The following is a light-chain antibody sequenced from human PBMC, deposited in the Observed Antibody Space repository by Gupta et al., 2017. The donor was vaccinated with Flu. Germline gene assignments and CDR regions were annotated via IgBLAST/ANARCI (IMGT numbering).Light chain of an antibody. CDR1: QSVSHSY. J-gene: IGKJ1*01. Sequence: EIVLTKSPGTLSLSPGERGTLSCRDSQSVSHSYLAWYQQKPGQAPRLLIYDASKRATGIPDRFSGGGSGTDFTLTISRLEPEDFAVYYCQQYGSSPQTFGQGTKVEIK. CDR3: QQYGSSPQT. V-gene: IGKV3-20*01. CDR2: DAS.